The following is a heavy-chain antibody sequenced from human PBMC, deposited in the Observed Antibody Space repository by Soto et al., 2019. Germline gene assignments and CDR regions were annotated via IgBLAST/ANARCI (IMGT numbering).Heavy chain of an antibody. J-gene: IGHJ3*02. CDR2: INPATGAA. Sequence: QLHLVQSGAVVKKPGASVTVSCSASGYPVTAYYMHWVRQAPGRGLEWMGGINPATGAAKYTQTFRGRVTMTRDPSPSTVFMELSGLTSEDTAVFYWARGGGVGVAGSAAFDMWGQGTLVTVSS. V-gene: IGHV1-2*02. CDR3: ARGGGVGVAGSAAFDM. CDR1: GYPVTAYY. D-gene: IGHD3-3*01.